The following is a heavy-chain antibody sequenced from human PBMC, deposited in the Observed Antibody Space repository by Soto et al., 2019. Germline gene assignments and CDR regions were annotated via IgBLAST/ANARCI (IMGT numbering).Heavy chain of an antibody. CDR2: ISSGGGS. D-gene: IGHD3-3*01. Sequence: EVQLVESGGGLVQPGGSLRLSCAASGFTVSNLYMTWVRQARGKGLQWVAVISSGGGSYYADSVKGRFTITRDNSKHRLYREMNSLRADDTAVYDCARYTFGGAYDFLHGGQGTLVTVSS. CDR1: GFTVSNLY. V-gene: IGHV3-66*01. J-gene: IGHJ4*02. CDR3: ARYTFGGAYDFLH.